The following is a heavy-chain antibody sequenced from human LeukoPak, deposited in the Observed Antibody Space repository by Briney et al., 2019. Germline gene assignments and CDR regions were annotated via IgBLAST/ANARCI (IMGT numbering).Heavy chain of an antibody. CDR1: GFTFSTTW. D-gene: IGHD1-1*01. CDR3: TTVSATGTPFL. J-gene: IGHJ4*02. V-gene: IGHV3-15*01. Sequence: GGSLRLSCAASGFTFSTTWMSWVRQAPGKGLEWVGRVKSKNDGGTTEFAAPVKGRSTISRDDSKDTVYLQMNSLKTEDTAVYYCTTVSATGTPFLWGQGTLVTVSS. CDR2: VKSKNDGGTT.